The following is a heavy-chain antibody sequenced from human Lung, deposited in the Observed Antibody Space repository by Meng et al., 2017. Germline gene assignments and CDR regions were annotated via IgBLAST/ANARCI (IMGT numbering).Heavy chain of an antibody. J-gene: IGHJ4*02. CDR2: INPSGGST. D-gene: IGHD3-16*01. V-gene: IGHV1-46*03. CDR3: AREWGSHYFDQ. Sequence: QVQLVQSGAEVKKPGAPGKISCKAPGYSFTTYYLHWGRQAPGQGPEWMGIINPSGGSTNYAPKFRGRVTMTRDTSTRTVYMELSSLRSEDTAVYYCAREWGSHYFDQWGQGTLVTVSS. CDR1: GYSFTTYY.